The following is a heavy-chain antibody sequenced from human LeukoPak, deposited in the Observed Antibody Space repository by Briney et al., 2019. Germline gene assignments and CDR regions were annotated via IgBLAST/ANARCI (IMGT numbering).Heavy chain of an antibody. J-gene: IGHJ5*02. Sequence: ASVKVSCKASGYTFTGYYMHWVRQAPGQGLEWMGWINPNSGGTNYAQKFQGRVTMTRDTSISTAYMELSRLRSGDTAVYYCARDLRMVRGVIIFRWFDPWGQGTLVTVSS. V-gene: IGHV1-2*02. D-gene: IGHD3-10*01. CDR2: INPNSGGT. CDR3: ARDLRMVRGVIIFRWFDP. CDR1: GYTFTGYY.